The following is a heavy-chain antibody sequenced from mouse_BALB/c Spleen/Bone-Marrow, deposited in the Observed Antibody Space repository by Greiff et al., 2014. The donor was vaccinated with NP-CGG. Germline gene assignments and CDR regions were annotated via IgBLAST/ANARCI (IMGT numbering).Heavy chain of an antibody. CDR1: GYAFTSYN. J-gene: IGHJ1*01. Sequence: LEESGPELVKPGASVKVSCKASGYAFTSYNMYWVKQSHGKSLEWIGYIDPYNGGTSYNQKFKGKATLTVDKSSSTAYMHLNSLTSEDSAVYYCAREDNWYFDVWGAGTTVTVSS. CDR3: AREDNWYFDV. V-gene: IGHV1S135*01. CDR2: IDPYNGGT.